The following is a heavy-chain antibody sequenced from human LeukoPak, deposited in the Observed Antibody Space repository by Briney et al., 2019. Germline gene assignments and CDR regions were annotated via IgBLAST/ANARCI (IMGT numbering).Heavy chain of an antibody. CDR2: ISGSGGST. V-gene: IGHV3-23*01. J-gene: IGHJ4*02. CDR3: AKGGLVATNLFDY. CDR1: GFTFSSYA. D-gene: IGHD5-12*01. Sequence: GGSLRVSCAASGFTFSSYAMSWVRQAPGKGLEWVSAISGSGGSTYYADSVKGRFTISRDNSKNTLYLQMNSLRAEDTAVYYCAKGGLVATNLFDYWGQGTLVTVSS.